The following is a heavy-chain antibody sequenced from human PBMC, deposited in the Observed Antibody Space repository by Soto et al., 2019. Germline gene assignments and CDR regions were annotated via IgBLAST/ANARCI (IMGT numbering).Heavy chain of an antibody. D-gene: IGHD3-3*01. CDR3: ARGCYDFWSGYSKSPWFDP. Sequence: NPSETLSLTCAVSVGSISSGGYSWSWIRQPPGKGLEWIGYIYHSGSTYYNPSLKSRVTISVDRSKNQFSLKLSSVTAADTAVYYCARGCYDFWSGYSKSPWFDPWGQGTLVTVSS. J-gene: IGHJ5*02. CDR2: IYHSGST. V-gene: IGHV4-30-2*01. CDR1: VGSISSGGYS.